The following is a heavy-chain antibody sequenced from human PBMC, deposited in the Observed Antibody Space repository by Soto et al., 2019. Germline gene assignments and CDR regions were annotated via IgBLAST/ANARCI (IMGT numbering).Heavy chain of an antibody. CDR1: GYIIKNYW. Sequence: PGESLKISCKASGYIIKNYWIGWVRQMPGQGLEWMGIIFPDDSDTRYSPSFQGHVTISVDKSISTAYVHWSSLKASDSAIYYCFRGGVTSRTFDYWGQGTLVTVS. J-gene: IGHJ4*02. D-gene: IGHD3-16*01. CDR3: FRGGVTSRTFDY. V-gene: IGHV5-51*01. CDR2: IFPDDSDT.